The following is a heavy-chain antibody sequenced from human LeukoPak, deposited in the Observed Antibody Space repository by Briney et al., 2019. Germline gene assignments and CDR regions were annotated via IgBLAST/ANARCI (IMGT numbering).Heavy chain of an antibody. D-gene: IGHD3-9*01. CDR2: ISGSSGSA. CDR1: GFTFSSYA. V-gene: IGHV3-23*01. J-gene: IGHJ4*02. Sequence: PGGSLRLSCAASGFTFSSYAMSWVRQAPGKGLEWVSAISGSSGSAYYANSVKGRFTISRDNSKNTLHLQMNSLRAEDTAVYYCAKAAAGSYDILTGYYTRISDYWGQGTLVTVSS. CDR3: AKAAAGSYDILTGYYTRISDY.